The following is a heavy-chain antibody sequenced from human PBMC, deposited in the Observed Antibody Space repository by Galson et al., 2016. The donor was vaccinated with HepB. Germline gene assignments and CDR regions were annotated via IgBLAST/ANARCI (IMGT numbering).Heavy chain of an antibody. D-gene: IGHD5-12*01. CDR1: GFTFSAYY. Sequence: SLRLSCAASGFTFSAYYMSWIRQAPGKGLEWVSYISSSGIYTNYADSVKGRFTISRDNANNSLYLQMNSLRADDTAVYYCAREVGGYSGYDPWGQGTLVTVSS. J-gene: IGHJ5*02. CDR3: AREVGGYSGYDP. V-gene: IGHV3-11*06. CDR2: ISSSGIYT.